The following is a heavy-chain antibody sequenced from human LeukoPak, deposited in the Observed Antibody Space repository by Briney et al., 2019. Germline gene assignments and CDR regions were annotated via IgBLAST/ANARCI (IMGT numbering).Heavy chain of an antibody. D-gene: IGHD2-8*01. J-gene: IGHJ5*02. V-gene: IGHV1-69*05. CDR3: ALTIGYCTNCVLNWFDP. CDR2: IIPIFGTA. CDR1: GGTFSSYA. Sequence: GASVKVSCKASGGTFSSYAISSVRQAPGQGLEWMGGIIPIFGTANYAQKFQGRVTITTDESTSTAYMELSSLRSEDTAVYYCALTIGYCTNCVLNWFDPWGQGTLVTVSS.